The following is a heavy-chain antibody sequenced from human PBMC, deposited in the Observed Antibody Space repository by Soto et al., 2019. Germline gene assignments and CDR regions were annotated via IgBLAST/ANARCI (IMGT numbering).Heavy chain of an antibody. Sequence: SETLSLTCTVSGGSVSSGSHHWSWIRQPPGKGLEWIGYIYYTGSTNYNPSLKSRVTISVDTSKNQFSLNLSSVAAADTAVYFCARGLGYCSGTNCRRGAFDICGQGPMVTVS. CDR3: ARGLGYCSGTNCRRGAFDI. CDR2: IYYTGST. CDR1: GGSVSSGSHH. D-gene: IGHD2-2*01. J-gene: IGHJ3*02. V-gene: IGHV4-61*01.